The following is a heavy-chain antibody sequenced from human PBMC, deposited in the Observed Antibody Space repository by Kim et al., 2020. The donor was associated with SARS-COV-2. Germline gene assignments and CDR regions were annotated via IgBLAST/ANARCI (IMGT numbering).Heavy chain of an antibody. CDR1: GFTFSSYS. CDR3: ARDGRWQLEVGLYWFDP. D-gene: IGHD6-6*01. J-gene: IGHJ5*02. Sequence: GGSLRLSCAASGFTFSSYSMNWVRQAPGKGLEWVSSISSSSSYIYYADSVKGRFTISRDNAKNSLYLQMNSLRAEDTAVYYCARDGRWQLEVGLYWFDPWGQGTLVTVSS. CDR2: ISSSSSYI. V-gene: IGHV3-21*01.